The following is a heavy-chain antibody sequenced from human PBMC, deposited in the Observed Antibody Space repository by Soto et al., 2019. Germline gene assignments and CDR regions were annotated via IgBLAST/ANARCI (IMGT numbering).Heavy chain of an antibody. D-gene: IGHD3-22*01. J-gene: IGHJ4*02. V-gene: IGHV1-18*01. Sequence: QVQLVQSGAEVKKPGASVKVSCKASGYTFTSYGISWVRQAPGQGLEWMGWISAYNGNTNYAQKLQGRVTMTTDTSTSTAYMELRSLRSDDTAVYYCARDQNYYDSSGYPKGGCDYWGQGTMVTVSS. CDR1: GYTFTSYG. CDR3: ARDQNYYDSSGYPKGGCDY. CDR2: ISAYNGNT.